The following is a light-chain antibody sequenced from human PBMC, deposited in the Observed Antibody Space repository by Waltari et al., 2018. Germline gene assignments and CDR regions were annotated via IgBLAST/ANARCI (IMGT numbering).Light chain of an antibody. CDR1: DIESKS. CDR3: QVWDDGTNSGV. Sequence: SYVLTQPPSVSVDPGKTARLTCGGDDIESKSVNWYQQKPGQAPVLVMFYDNDRPSEIPARFSGSNSGNTATLTITWVEAGDEADYHCQVWDDGTNSGVFGGGTKLTVL. J-gene: IGLJ2*01. V-gene: IGLV3-21*04. CDR2: YDN.